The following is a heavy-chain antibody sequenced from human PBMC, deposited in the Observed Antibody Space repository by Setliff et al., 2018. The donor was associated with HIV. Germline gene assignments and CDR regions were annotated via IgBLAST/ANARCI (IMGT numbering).Heavy chain of an antibody. CDR2: IYPGDSDT. Sequence: GESLKISCKGSGYSFSTYWIGWVRQMPGKGLEWMGIIYPGDSDTTYSPSFQGQVTISADKSISTAYLQWSSLKATDTAMYYCARHTRQLEFLEWLSPHYYHYYYMDVWGQGTTVTVSS. D-gene: IGHD3-3*01. CDR1: GYSFSTYW. V-gene: IGHV5-51*01. J-gene: IGHJ6*03. CDR3: ARHTRQLEFLEWLSPHYYHYYYMDV.